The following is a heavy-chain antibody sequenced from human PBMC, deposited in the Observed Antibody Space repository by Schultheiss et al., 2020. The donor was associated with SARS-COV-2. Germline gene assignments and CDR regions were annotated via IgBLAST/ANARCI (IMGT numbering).Heavy chain of an antibody. CDR1: GGSISSYY. CDR2: IYYSGST. J-gene: IGHJ6*02. V-gene: IGHV4-59*08. Sequence: SQTLSLTCTVSGGSISSYYWSWIRQPPGKGLEWIGYIYYSGSTYYNPSLKSRVTISVDTSKNQFSLKLSSVTAADTAVYYCARSLGGEAQSPHYYYYGMDVWGQGTTVTVSS. D-gene: IGHD3-16*01. CDR3: ARSLGGEAQSPHYYYYGMDV.